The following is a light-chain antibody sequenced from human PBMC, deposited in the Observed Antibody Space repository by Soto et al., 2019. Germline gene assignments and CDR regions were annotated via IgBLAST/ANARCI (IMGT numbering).Light chain of an antibody. CDR2: DVS. Sequence: QSVLTQPASVSGSPGQSITISCTGTSSDVGGYNYVSWYQQHPGKAPKLMIYDVSNRPSGVSNRFSGSKSGNTASLTISGLQAEDEADYYCSSYTSSNTPHYVFGTGTKLTV. V-gene: IGLV2-14*01. CDR1: SSDVGGYNY. J-gene: IGLJ1*01. CDR3: SSYTSSNTPHYV.